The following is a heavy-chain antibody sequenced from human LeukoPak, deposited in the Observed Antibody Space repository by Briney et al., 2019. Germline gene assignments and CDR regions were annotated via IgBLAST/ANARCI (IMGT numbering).Heavy chain of an antibody. CDR3: ARAQAAAGYDY. CDR1: GYTFTSCD. CDR2: MNPNSGNT. V-gene: IGHV1-8*01. Sequence: ASVKVSCKASGYTFTSCDINWVRQATGQGLEWMGWMNPNSGNTGYAQKFQGRVTMTRNTSISTAYMELSSLRSEDTAEYYCARAQAAAGYDYWGQGTLVTVSS. J-gene: IGHJ4*02. D-gene: IGHD6-13*01.